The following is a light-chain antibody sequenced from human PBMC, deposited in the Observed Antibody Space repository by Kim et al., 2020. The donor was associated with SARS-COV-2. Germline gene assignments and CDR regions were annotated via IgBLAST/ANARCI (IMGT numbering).Light chain of an antibody. J-gene: IGKJ3*01. CDR3: QHYGTSPPVT. CDR2: GAS. V-gene: IGKV3-20*01. Sequence: EVVLTQSPGTLSLSPGERATLSCRDSQSVSSSYLAWYHQKPGQAPRLLIYGASTRATGIPDRFSGSGSGTDFTLTISRLEPEDFAVYYCQHYGTSPPVTFGPGTKVDIK. CDR1: QSVSSSY.